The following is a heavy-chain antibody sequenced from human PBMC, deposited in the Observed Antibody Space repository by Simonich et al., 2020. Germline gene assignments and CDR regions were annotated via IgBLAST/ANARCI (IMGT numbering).Heavy chain of an antibody. CDR1: GYTFTGYY. Sequence: QVQLVQSGAEVKKPGASVKVSCKASGYTFTGYYMHWVRQAPGQGLEWMGWSNPKSGGTNYAQKLQGRVTMTRDTSISTAYMELSRLRSDDTAVYYCARGALTGDYYYMDVWGKGTTVTVSS. V-gene: IGHV1-2*02. CDR2: SNPKSGGT. J-gene: IGHJ6*03. D-gene: IGHD7-27*01. CDR3: ARGALTGDYYYMDV.